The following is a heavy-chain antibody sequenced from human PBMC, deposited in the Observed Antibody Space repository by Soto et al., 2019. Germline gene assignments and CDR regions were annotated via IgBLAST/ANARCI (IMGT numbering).Heavy chain of an antibody. J-gene: IGHJ6*02. CDR2: IYYSGST. CDR1: GGSISSSSYY. D-gene: IGHD5-12*01. CDR3: ARGGIVATMAQYYYYGMDV. Sequence: PSETLSLTCTVSGGSISSSSYYWGWIRQPPGNGLEWIGSIYYSGSTYYNPSLKSRVTISVDTSKNQFSLKLSSVTAADTAVYYCARGGIVATMAQYYYYGMDVWGQGTTVTVSS. V-gene: IGHV4-39*01.